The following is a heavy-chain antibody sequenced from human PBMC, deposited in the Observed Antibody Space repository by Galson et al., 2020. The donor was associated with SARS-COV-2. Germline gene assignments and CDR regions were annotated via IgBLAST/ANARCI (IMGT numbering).Heavy chain of an antibody. CDR1: GYTFTDYY. V-gene: IGHV1-2*06. Sequence: ASVKVSCKASGYTFTDYYMHWVRQAPGQGLEWLGRINPNSGGTIYAQKFQGRVTMTRDTSISTAYMELSRLRSADTAVYYCARGGYNFGNYGVDYWGQGTLVTVSS. CDR2: INPNSGGT. CDR3: ARGGYNFGNYGVDY. J-gene: IGHJ4*02. D-gene: IGHD5-18*01.